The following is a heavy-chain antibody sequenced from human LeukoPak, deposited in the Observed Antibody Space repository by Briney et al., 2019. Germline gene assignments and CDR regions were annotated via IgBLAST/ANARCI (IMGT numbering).Heavy chain of an antibody. D-gene: IGHD3-22*01. CDR1: GFTFGDYA. Sequence: PGGSLRLSCTASGFTFGDYAMSWVRHAPGKGLEWVGFIRSKAYGGTTEYAASVKGRFTISRDDSKSIAYLQMNSLKTEDTAVYYCTREYYDSSGYSDFDYWGQGTLVTASS. V-gene: IGHV3-49*04. CDR3: TREYYDSSGYSDFDY. J-gene: IGHJ4*02. CDR2: IRSKAYGGTT.